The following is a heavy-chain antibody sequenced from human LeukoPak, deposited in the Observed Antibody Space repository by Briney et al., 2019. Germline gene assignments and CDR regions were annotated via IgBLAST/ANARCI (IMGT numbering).Heavy chain of an antibody. V-gene: IGHV1-46*01. CDR3: ARVDCSGGSCYSRPYNY. Sequence: ASVKVSCKASGYTFTSYYMHWVRQAPGQGLEWMGIINPSGGSTSYAQKFQGRVTMTRDTSTSTVYMELSSLRSEDTAVYYCARVDCSGGSCYSRPYNYWGQGTLVTVPS. J-gene: IGHJ4*02. CDR1: GYTFTSYY. CDR2: INPSGGST. D-gene: IGHD2-15*01.